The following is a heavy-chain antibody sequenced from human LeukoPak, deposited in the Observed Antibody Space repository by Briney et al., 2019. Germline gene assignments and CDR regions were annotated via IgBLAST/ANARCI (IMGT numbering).Heavy chain of an antibody. Sequence: ASVEVSCKVSGYTLPELSMHWVRQAPGEGLEWVGGFDHEDGEAIYAQKFQGRVTLTEDTSTDTTYMELSSLRSKDTAVYFCATAAWDGNFYFDSWGQGTLVTVSS. V-gene: IGHV1-24*01. D-gene: IGHD1-26*01. CDR1: GYTLPELS. CDR3: ATAAWDGNFYFDS. J-gene: IGHJ4*02. CDR2: FDHEDGEA.